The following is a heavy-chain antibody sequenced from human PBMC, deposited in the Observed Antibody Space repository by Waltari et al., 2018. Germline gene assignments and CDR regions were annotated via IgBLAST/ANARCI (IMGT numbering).Heavy chain of an antibody. V-gene: IGHV3-33*01. J-gene: IGHJ4*02. CDR2: IWYDENNK. CDR3: ARDQLYYYGSGSYNLDY. CDR1: GFTFSSYG. D-gene: IGHD3-10*01. Sequence: QVQLVESGGGVVQPGRSLRLSCAASGFTFSSYGMHWVRQAPGKGLAWVAVIWYDENNKYYSDAVKGRFTISRDKSKNTLSLQMNSLRAEDTAVYYCARDQLYYYGSGSYNLDYWGQGTLVTVSS.